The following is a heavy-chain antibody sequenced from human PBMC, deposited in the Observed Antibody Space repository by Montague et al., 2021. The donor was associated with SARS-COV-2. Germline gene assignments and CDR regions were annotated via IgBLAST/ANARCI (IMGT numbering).Heavy chain of an antibody. V-gene: IGHV3-23*01. D-gene: IGHD2-8*01. CDR3: AKNGGSGSLVYWYFDL. CDR2: IFGSGAGT. Sequence: SLRLSCAASGFPFNTYTMTWVRQAPGKGLEWVSSIFGSGAGTYYADSARGRFTISRDNSKNTLYLQLHGLRAEDTAVYYCAKNGGSGSLVYWYFDLWGRGTPVAVSS. CDR1: GFPFNTYT. J-gene: IGHJ2*01.